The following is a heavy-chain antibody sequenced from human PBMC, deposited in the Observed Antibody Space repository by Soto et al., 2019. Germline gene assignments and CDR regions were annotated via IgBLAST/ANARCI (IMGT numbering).Heavy chain of an antibody. Sequence: QVQLQESGPGLVKPSQTLSLTCTVSGGSISSGDYFWSWIRQYQGKGLEWIGYIYYSGSTYYNPSLKTRVTISLDTSKSQFSLKLSSMTAAGTAVYYCARGRALYSNYDSWGQGTLVTVSS. J-gene: IGHJ5*01. V-gene: IGHV4-31*03. CDR2: IYYSGST. D-gene: IGHD4-4*01. CDR1: GGSISSGDYF. CDR3: ARGRALYSNYDS.